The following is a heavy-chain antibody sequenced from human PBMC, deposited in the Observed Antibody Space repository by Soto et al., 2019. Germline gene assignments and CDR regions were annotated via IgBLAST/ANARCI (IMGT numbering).Heavy chain of an antibody. CDR2: IYYTGST. V-gene: IGHV4-31*03. CDR1: YGSIGSGGDC. J-gene: IGHJ5*02. D-gene: IGHD2-2*01. Sequence: SEPLSLPCTVAYGSIGSGGDCWTLIHKHPGKGLEWIGYIYYTGSTYYNPSLKSRVTISVDTSKNQFSLKLSSVTAADTAVYYCARASLGYCSSTSCRSNWFDPWGQGTLVTVSS. CDR3: ARASLGYCSSTSCRSNWFDP.